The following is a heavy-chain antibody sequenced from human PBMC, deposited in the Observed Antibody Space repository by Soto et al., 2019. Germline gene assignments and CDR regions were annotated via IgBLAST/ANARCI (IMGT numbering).Heavy chain of an antibody. J-gene: IGHJ5*02. D-gene: IGHD6-13*01. Sequence: ASVTVSCKASGYSFTSYGIAWVRQVPGQGPEWMGWISPYNGRTNYAQNVQGRVTITADESTSTANMELSSLRSEDTAVYYCARVTAERIAAQGWFDPWGQGTLVTVSS. V-gene: IGHV1-18*01. CDR3: ARVTAERIAAQGWFDP. CDR2: ISPYNGRT. CDR1: GYSFTSYG.